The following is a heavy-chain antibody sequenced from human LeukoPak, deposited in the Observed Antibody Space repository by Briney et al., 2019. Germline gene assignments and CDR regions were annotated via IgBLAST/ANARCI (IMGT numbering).Heavy chain of an antibody. J-gene: IGHJ4*02. CDR3: TTLTVDSNFDY. D-gene: IGHD3-22*01. Sequence: GGSLRLSCAASGFIFSVYEIHWIRQAPGKGLEWIGDISSSGTTTYYADFVKGRFTISRHNPKHSLYLQMNSLGAEDTAVYYCTTLTVDSNFDYWGQGTLVTVSS. V-gene: IGHV3-48*03. CDR1: GFIFSVYE. CDR2: ISSSGTTT.